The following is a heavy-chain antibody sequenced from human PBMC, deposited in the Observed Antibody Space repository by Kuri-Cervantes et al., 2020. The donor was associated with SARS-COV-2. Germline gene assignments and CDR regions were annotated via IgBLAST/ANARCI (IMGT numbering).Heavy chain of an antibody. V-gene: IGHV3-21*01. CDR1: GFTFRSYS. CDR3: ARVSGSYSILYFDY. Sequence: GGSLRLSCAASGFTFRSYSMNWVRQAPGKGLEWVSSISSSSSYIYYADSVKGRFTISRDNAKNSLYLQMNSLRAEDTAVYYCARVSGSYSILYFDYWGQGTLVTVSS. CDR2: ISSSSSYI. J-gene: IGHJ4*02. D-gene: IGHD1-26*01.